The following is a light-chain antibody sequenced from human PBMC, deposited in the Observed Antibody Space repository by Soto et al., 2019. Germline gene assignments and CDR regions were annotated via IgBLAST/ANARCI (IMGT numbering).Light chain of an antibody. J-gene: IGLJ1*01. CDR2: EAT. V-gene: IGLV2-23*01. CDR1: SRDIGTYDL. Sequence: QSALIQPASVSGSPRQSITISCTVTSRDIGTYDLVSWYQQHPGKVPKLIIYEATKRPSGVSSRFSGSKSGTTASLTISGLQAEGEADYYCCSYAGYTTYVFGSGTKVTVL. CDR3: CSYAGYTTYV.